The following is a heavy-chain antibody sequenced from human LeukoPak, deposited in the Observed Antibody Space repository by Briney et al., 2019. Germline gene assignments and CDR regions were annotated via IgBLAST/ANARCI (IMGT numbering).Heavy chain of an antibody. Sequence: SVKVSCKASGGTFSSYAISWVRQAPGQGLEWMGGIIPIFGTANYAQKFQGRVTITADKSTSTAYMELSSLRSEDTAVYYCVTAQIGSGSYYIKSQFDYWGQGTLVTVSS. CDR3: VTAQIGSGSYYIKSQFDY. J-gene: IGHJ4*02. CDR1: GGTFSSYA. D-gene: IGHD3-10*01. V-gene: IGHV1-69*06. CDR2: IIPIFGTA.